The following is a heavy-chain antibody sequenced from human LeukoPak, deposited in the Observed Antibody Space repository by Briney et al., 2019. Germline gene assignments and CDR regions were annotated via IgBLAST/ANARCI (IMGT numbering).Heavy chain of an antibody. CDR1: GFTFTSYS. D-gene: IGHD6-25*01. CDR2: VSGSGGGSTT. V-gene: IGHV3-23*01. Sequence: GGSLRLSCATSGFTFTSYSMSWVRQAPGKGLEWVSAVSGSGGGSTTYYADSVRGRFTISRDNSKNTLYLQMNSLRAEDSAVYYCAKVGGSSAFWGQGTLVTVSS. J-gene: IGHJ4*02. CDR3: AKVGGSSAF.